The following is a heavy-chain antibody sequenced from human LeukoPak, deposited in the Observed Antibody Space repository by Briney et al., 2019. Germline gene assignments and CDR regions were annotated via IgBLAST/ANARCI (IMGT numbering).Heavy chain of an antibody. V-gene: IGHV3-9*01. CDR2: ISWNSGSI. J-gene: IGHJ5*02. Sequence: PGRSLRLSCAASGFTFDDYAMHWVRQAPGKGLEWVSGISWNSGSIGYADSVKGRFTISRDNAKNSLYLQMNSLRAEDTAVYYCAREVYIVATIDAIDPWGQGTLVTVSS. D-gene: IGHD5-12*01. CDR3: AREVYIVATIDAIDP. CDR1: GFTFDDYA.